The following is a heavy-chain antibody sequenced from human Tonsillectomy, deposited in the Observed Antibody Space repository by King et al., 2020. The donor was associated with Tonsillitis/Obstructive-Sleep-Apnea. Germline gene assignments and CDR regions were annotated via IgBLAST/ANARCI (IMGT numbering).Heavy chain of an antibody. V-gene: IGHV3-23*04. CDR1: GFTFSSYA. CDR2: ISGSGGST. J-gene: IGHJ4*02. Sequence: VQLVESGGGLVQPGGSLRLSCAASGFTFSSYAMSWVRQAPGKGLEWVSAISGSGGSTYYADSVKGRFTISRDNSKNTLYLQMNSLRAEDTAVYYCAKVGDYYESSGYYWGYWGQGTLVTVSS. D-gene: IGHD3-22*01. CDR3: AKVGDYYESSGYYWGY.